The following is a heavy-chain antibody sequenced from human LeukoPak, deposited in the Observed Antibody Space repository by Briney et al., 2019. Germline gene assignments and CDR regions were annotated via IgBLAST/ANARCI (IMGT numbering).Heavy chain of an antibody. D-gene: IGHD5-18*01. J-gene: IGHJ4*02. V-gene: IGHV3-74*01. CDR3: ARSVLNSYGLFDY. CDR2: INSDGSST. CDR1: GFTFSSYW. Sequence: GGSLRLSCAASGFTFSSYWMHWVRQAPGKGLVWVSRINSDGSSTSYADSVKGRFTISRDNAKNTLYLQMNSLRAEDTAVYYCARSVLNSYGLFDYWGQGTLVTVSS.